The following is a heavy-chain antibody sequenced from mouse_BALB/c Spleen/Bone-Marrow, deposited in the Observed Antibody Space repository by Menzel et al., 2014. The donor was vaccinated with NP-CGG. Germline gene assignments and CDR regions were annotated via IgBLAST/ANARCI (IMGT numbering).Heavy chain of an antibody. Sequence: VKLVESGPGLVQPSQSLSITCTVSGFSLTSYGVHWVRQSPGKGLEWLGVIWSGGITDYNAAFISRLSISKDNSKSQVLFKMNSLQANDTAIYYCARGLYYDYEFAYWGQGTLVTVSA. CDR3: ARGLYYDYEFAY. CDR1: GFSLTSYG. V-gene: IGHV2-2*02. D-gene: IGHD2-4*01. CDR2: IWSGGIT. J-gene: IGHJ3*01.